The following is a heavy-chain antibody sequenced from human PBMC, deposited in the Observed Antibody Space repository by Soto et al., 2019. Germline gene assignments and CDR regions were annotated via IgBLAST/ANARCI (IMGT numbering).Heavy chain of an antibody. CDR3: ARGGIVVVVAATPSYYYYGMDV. D-gene: IGHD2-15*01. V-gene: IGHV1-18*04. J-gene: IGHJ6*02. Sequence: WASVKVSCKASGYTFTSYGISWVRQAPGQGLEWMGWISAYNGNTNYAQKLQGRVTMTTDTSTSTAYMELRSLRSDDTAVYYCARGGIVVVVAATPSYYYYGMDVWGQGTTVTVSS. CDR2: ISAYNGNT. CDR1: GYTFTSYG.